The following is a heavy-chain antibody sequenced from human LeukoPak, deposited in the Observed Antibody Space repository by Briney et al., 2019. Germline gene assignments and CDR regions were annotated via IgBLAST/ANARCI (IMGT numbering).Heavy chain of an antibody. Sequence: GSLRLSCTASGFTFSSYEMNWVRQAPGKGLEWVSYISSSGTTIYYADSVKGRFTISRDNTKNSLYLQMNSLRAEDTADYYCARRTDGYTSNWGQRTLVTVSS. D-gene: IGHD5-24*01. J-gene: IGHJ4*02. CDR3: ARRTDGYTSN. V-gene: IGHV3-48*03. CDR1: GFTFSSYE. CDR2: ISSSGTTI.